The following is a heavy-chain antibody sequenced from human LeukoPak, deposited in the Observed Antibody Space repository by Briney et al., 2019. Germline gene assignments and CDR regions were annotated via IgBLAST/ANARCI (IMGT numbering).Heavy chain of an antibody. V-gene: IGHV4-39*01. D-gene: IGHD3-10*01. J-gene: IGHJ4*02. CDR3: AREVASSVHY. Sequence: SETLSLTCTVSGGSIRDSSYRWGWIRQPPGKRLEWIGSIYYSGTTYYRPSLKSRVTISVDTSKNQFSLKLTSVTAADTAVYYCAREVASSVHYWGQGTLVTVSS. CDR2: IYYSGTT. CDR1: GGSIRDSSYR.